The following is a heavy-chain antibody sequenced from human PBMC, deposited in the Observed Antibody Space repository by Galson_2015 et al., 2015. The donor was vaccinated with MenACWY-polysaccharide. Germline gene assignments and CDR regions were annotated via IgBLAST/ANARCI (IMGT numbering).Heavy chain of an antibody. CDR1: DYSIRSGYF. CDR2: IFHSGTT. CDR3: ARVEKYSGSFYILY. V-gene: IGHV4-38-2*01. J-gene: IGHJ4*02. Sequence: GTLSLTCAVSDYSIRSGYFWGWIRQPPGEGLERIASIFHSGTTYYNPSLKNRVTISVDTSKNHLSLTLSSVTAADTAVYYCARVEKYSGSFYILYWGQGTLVTVSS. D-gene: IGHD1-26*01.